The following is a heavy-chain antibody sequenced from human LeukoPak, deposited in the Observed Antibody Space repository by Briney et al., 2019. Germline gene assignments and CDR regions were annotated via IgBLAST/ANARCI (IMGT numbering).Heavy chain of an antibody. J-gene: IGHJ3*02. CDR1: GGSISSGDYY. CDR2: IYYSGST. CDR3: ARDSQYYDSSGYPNAFDI. D-gene: IGHD3-22*01. V-gene: IGHV4-61*08. Sequence: SETLSLTCTVSGGSISSGDYYWSWIRQPPGKGLEWIGYIYYSGSTNYNPSLKSRVTISVDTSKNQFSLKLSSVTAADTAVYYCARDSQYYDSSGYPNAFDIWGQGTMVTVSS.